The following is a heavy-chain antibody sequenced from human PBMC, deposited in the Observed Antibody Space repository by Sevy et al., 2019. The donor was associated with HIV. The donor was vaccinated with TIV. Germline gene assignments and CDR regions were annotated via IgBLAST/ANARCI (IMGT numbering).Heavy chain of an antibody. V-gene: IGHV4-38-2*01. J-gene: IGHJ1*01. CDR1: GYSISSGYF. CDR2: IHHSGST. CDR3: ASQTWITGTTRHFQY. Sequence: SETLSLTCGVSGYSISSGYFWGWIRQPPGKGLEWIGTIHHSGSTYYNPSLKSRVTISVDTSKNQFSLNLSSVTAADTAVYYCASQTWITGTTRHFQYWGQSTLVTVSS. D-gene: IGHD1-7*01.